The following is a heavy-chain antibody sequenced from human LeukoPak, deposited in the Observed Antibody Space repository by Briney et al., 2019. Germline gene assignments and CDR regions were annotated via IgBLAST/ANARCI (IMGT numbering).Heavy chain of an antibody. V-gene: IGHV3-23*01. CDR2: ISHDGGST. CDR3: AKEGGYTYGQNQYYAMDV. J-gene: IGHJ6*02. Sequence: PGGSLRLSCAASGFSFSSYAMSWVRQAPGKGLEWVSHISHDGGSTYYADSVKGRFTISRDNSHNTLYLQMNSLRAEDTAVYYCAKEGGYTYGQNQYYAMDVWGQGTTVTVSS. D-gene: IGHD5-18*01. CDR1: GFSFSSYA.